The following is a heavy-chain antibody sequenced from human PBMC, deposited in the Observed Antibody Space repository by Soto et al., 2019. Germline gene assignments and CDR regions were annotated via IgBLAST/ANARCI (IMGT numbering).Heavy chain of an antibody. CDR1: GFTFDDYA. V-gene: IGHV3-9*01. D-gene: IGHD3-3*01. Sequence: EVQLVESGGGLVQPGRSLRLSCAASGFTFDDYAMHWVRQAPGRGLEWVSRITWNSGTIDYADSVKGRFTISRDNAKNSLYLQMNSLRAEDTALYYCTKCWRLYYMDVWGKGTTVAVSS. CDR2: ITWNSGTI. J-gene: IGHJ6*03. CDR3: TKCWRLYYMDV.